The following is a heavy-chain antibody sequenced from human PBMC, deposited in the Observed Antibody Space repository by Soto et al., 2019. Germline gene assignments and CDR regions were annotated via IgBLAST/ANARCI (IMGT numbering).Heavy chain of an antibody. J-gene: IGHJ4*02. CDR2: INAGDGNT. CDR3: VRDGAVAGNINFDF. V-gene: IGHV1-3*01. D-gene: IGHD6-19*01. CDR1: GYTFTNYG. Sequence: ASVKVSCKASGYTFTNYGVHWVRQAPGQRLEWMGWINAGDGNTKNSRNFQGRVTITRDTSASTAYMELSSLRSEDTAVYYCVRDGAVAGNINFDFWGQGTLVTVSS.